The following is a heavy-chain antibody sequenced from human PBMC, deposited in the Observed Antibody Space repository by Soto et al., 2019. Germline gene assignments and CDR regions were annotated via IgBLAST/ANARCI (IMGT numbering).Heavy chain of an antibody. D-gene: IGHD3-10*01. Sequence: QVQLVESGGGVVQPGRSLRLSCAASGFTFSSYAMHWVRQAPGKGLEWVAVISYDGSNKYYADSVKGRFTISRDNSKNTLYLQMNSLRAEDTAVYYCASAKIIMDGMDVWGQGTTVTVSS. V-gene: IGHV3-30-3*01. CDR1: GFTFSSYA. J-gene: IGHJ6*02. CDR2: ISYDGSNK. CDR3: ASAKIIMDGMDV.